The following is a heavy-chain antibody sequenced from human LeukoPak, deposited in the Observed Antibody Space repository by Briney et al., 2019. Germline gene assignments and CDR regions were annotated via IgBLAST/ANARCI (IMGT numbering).Heavy chain of an antibody. V-gene: IGHV3-23*01. Sequence: PGGSLRLSCIGSGFTFFNYGMSWVRQAPGKGLEWVSSISGSGDEIYYADSVKGRFTISRDNSKNTLHLQMNSLRAEDTAVYYCAKGARGRLMDVWGQGTTVTVSS. CDR3: AKGARGRLMDV. J-gene: IGHJ6*02. CDR1: GFTFFNYG. D-gene: IGHD3-10*01. CDR2: ISGSGDEI.